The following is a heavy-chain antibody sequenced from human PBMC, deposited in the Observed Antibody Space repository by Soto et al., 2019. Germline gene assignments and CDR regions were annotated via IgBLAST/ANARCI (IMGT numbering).Heavy chain of an antibody. CDR1: RFSFSSYA. D-gene: IGHD3-3*01. V-gene: IGHV3-23*01. CDR3: AKVNDFWSGYYTGRYFDY. CDR2: TSGSGGST. J-gene: IGHJ4*02. Sequence: EVQVLESGGGLVQPGGSLRLSCAASRFSFSSYALSWVRQAQGKGQEWVSATSGSGGSTYYADSVRGRFTIARENSKNTLYLQMSSLRAKDTAVYYCAKVNDFWSGYYTGRYFDYWGQGTLVTVSS.